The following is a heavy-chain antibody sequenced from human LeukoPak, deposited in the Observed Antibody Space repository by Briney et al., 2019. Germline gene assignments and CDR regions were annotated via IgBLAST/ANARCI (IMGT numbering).Heavy chain of an antibody. Sequence: GGSLRLSCAASGFTFSSYGIHWVRQAPGKGLGWVAVIWYDGSNKYYADSVKGRFTISRDNSKNTLYLQMNSLRAEDTAVYYCARARTGQQLSYWGQGTLVTVSS. CDR1: GFTFSSYG. CDR3: ARARTGQQLSY. V-gene: IGHV3-33*01. D-gene: IGHD6-13*01. CDR2: IWYDGSNK. J-gene: IGHJ4*02.